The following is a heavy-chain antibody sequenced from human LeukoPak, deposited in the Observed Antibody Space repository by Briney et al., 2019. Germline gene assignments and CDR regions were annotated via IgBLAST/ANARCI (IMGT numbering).Heavy chain of an antibody. J-gene: IGHJ4*02. CDR2: INSDGTGT. D-gene: IGHD2-2*02. CDR3: ASYFRCSSATCYTNY. Sequence: GGSLRLSCAASGFTFSNYWMGWVRQAPGKGLVWVSRINSDGTGTSYADSVKGRFTISRDNAKNTLYLQMNSLRAEDTAVYYCASYFRCSSATCYTNYWGQGTLVTVSS. CDR1: GFTFSNYW. V-gene: IGHV3-74*01.